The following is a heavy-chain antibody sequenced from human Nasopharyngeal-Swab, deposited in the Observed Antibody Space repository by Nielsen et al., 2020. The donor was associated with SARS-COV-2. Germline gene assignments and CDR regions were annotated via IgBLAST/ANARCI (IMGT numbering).Heavy chain of an antibody. D-gene: IGHD6-19*01. CDR2: IIPIFGTA. CDR3: ARAEQWLVHQRGDLDY. V-gene: IGHV1-69*13. J-gene: IGHJ4*02. CDR1: GGTFSSYA. Sequence: SVKVSCKASGGTFSSYAISWVRQAPGQGLEWMGGIIPIFGTANYAQKFQGRVTITVDESTSTAYMELSSLRSEDTAVYYCARAEQWLVHQRGDLDYWGQGTLVTVSS.